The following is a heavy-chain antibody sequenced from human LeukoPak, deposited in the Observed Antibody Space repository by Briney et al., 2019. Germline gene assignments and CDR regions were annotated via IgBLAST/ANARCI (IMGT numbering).Heavy chain of an antibody. CDR3: AREVGATKSDAFDI. CDR1: GFTFSSYS. D-gene: IGHD1-26*01. CDR2: ISSSSSTI. Sequence: GGSLRLSCAASGFTFSSYSMNWVRQAPRKGLEWVSYISSSSSTIYYADSVKGRFTISRDNAKNSLYLQMNSLRDEDTAVYYCAREVGATKSDAFDIWGQGTMVTVSS. V-gene: IGHV3-48*02. J-gene: IGHJ3*02.